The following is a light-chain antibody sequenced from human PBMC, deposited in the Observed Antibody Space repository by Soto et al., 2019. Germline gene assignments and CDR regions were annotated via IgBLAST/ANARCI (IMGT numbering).Light chain of an antibody. CDR2: DVS. Sequence: QSALTQPRSVSGSPGQSVTISCTGTSSDVGGYNYVSWYQQHPGKAPKLMIYDVSKRPSGVPDRFSGSKSGNAASLTISGQQGEDEADYCCFSYAGSYTHVVFGGGTKLTVL. CDR1: SSDVGGYNY. J-gene: IGLJ2*01. V-gene: IGLV2-11*01. CDR3: FSYAGSYTHVV.